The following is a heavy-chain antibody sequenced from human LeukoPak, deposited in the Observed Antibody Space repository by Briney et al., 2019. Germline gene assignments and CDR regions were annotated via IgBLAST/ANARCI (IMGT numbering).Heavy chain of an antibody. CDR3: ARSGFMGDYDWFDH. V-gene: IGHV4-59*08. D-gene: IGHD3-16*01. CDR2: IFYSGTT. Sequence: SETLSLTCTVSGGSLSTYYWSWSRQPPGKGLEWIGYIFYSGTTKYSSSLKSRVTISLDTSKNQFSLRLSSVTAADTAVYYCARSGFMGDYDWFDHWGQGILVTVSS. J-gene: IGHJ5*02. CDR1: GGSLSTYY.